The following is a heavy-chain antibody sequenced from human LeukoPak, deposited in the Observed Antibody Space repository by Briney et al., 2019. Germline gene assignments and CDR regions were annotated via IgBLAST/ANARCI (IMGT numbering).Heavy chain of an antibody. Sequence: SETLSLTWTVSGGSLSTTNYYWGWIRQLPGKGLEWIGTIYYTGSTYDNPSLKSRVTVSVDTSKNQFSLKLSSVTASDTAVYYCARLLYDRSGYYYFDYWGQGTLVTVSS. CDR1: GGSLSTTNYY. CDR2: IYYTGST. D-gene: IGHD3-22*01. CDR3: ARLLYDRSGYYYFDY. V-gene: IGHV4-39*01. J-gene: IGHJ4*02.